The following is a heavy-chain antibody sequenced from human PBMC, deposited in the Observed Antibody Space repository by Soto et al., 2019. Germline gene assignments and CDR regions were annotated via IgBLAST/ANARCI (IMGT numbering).Heavy chain of an antibody. CDR1: GFTFSSYS. CDR3: ARDYQWPDYSYYYGMDV. D-gene: IGHD6-19*01. CDR2: ISSSSSYI. Sequence: PGGSLRLSCAASGFTFSSYSMNWIRQAPGKGLEWVSSISSSSSYIYYADSVKGRFTISRDNAKNSLYLQMNSLRAEDTAVYYWARDYQWPDYSYYYGMDVWGQGTTVTVSS. J-gene: IGHJ6*02. V-gene: IGHV3-21*01.